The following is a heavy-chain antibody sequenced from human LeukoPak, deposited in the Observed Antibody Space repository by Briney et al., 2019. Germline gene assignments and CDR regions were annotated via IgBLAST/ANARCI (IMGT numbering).Heavy chain of an antibody. J-gene: IGHJ4*02. D-gene: IGHD1-26*01. CDR3: ARLAGSYPGSPFDY. V-gene: IGHV5-51*01. CDR2: IYPGDSDT. Sequence: GESLKISCKGSAYRFANYWIGWVRHMPGKGLEWMGIIYPGDSDTRYSPSFEGQVTISADKSISAAYLQWSSLKASDSALYYCARLAGSYPGSPFDYWGQGTLVTVSS. CDR1: AYRFANYW.